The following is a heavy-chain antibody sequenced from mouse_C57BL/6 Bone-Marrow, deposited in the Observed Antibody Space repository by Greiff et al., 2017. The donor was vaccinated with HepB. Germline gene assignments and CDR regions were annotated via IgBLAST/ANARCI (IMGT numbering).Heavy chain of an antibody. V-gene: IGHV1-19*01. CDR3: ARFYGSSYGVYYFDY. CDR1: GYTFTDYY. CDR2: INPYNGGT. D-gene: IGHD1-1*01. Sequence: EVQLQQSGPVLVKPGASVKMSCKASGYTFTDYYMNWVKQSHGKSLEWIGVINPYNGGTSSNQKFKGKTTLTVDKSSSTAYMELNSLTSEDSAVYYCARFYGSSYGVYYFDYWGQGTTLTVSS. J-gene: IGHJ2*01.